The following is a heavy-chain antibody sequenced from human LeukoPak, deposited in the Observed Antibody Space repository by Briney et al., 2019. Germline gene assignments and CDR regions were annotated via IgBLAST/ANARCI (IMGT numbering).Heavy chain of an antibody. D-gene: IGHD5-12*01. Sequence: PGGSLRLSCAASGFTFSSYWMHWVRQAPGKGLVWVSRINSDGSSTSYADSVKGRFTISRDNAKNTLYLQMNSLRAEDTAVYYCARALRTSGHDPLGLRYYYYMDVWGKGTTVTISS. V-gene: IGHV3-74*01. CDR2: INSDGSST. CDR1: GFTFSSYW. J-gene: IGHJ6*03. CDR3: ARALRTSGHDPLGLRYYYYMDV.